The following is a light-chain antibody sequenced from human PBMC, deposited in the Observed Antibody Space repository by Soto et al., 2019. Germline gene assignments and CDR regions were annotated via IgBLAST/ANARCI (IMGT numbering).Light chain of an antibody. CDR3: QQYGRSPGT. CDR2: GAS. J-gene: IGKJ1*01. Sequence: VLTQSPGTLSLSPGERATLSCRASQSVSSAYVAWYQQKPGQAPRLLIYGASSRATDIPDRFSGSGSGTDFSLTISRLEPEDFVVYYCQQYGRSPGTFGQGTKVEIK. V-gene: IGKV3-20*01. CDR1: QSVSSAY.